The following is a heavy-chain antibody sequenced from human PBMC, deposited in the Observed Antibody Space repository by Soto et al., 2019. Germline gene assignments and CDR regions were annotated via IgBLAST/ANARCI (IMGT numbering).Heavy chain of an antibody. CDR3: AHKYSNYELHWFDP. CDR1: GFSLSTSGVG. D-gene: IGHD4-4*01. CDR2: IYWDDDK. J-gene: IGHJ5*02. Sequence: QITLKESGPTLVKPTQTLTLTCTFSGFSLSTSGVGVGWIRQPPGKALEWLALIYWDDDKRYSPSLKSRLTITKDPSKNQVVLTMTNMDPVDTATYYYAHKYSNYELHWFDPWGQGTLVTVSS. V-gene: IGHV2-5*02.